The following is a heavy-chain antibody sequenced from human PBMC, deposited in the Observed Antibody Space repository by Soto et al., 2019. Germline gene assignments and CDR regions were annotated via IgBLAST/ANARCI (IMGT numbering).Heavy chain of an antibody. CDR2: ISVSGSST. V-gene: IGHV3-23*01. D-gene: IGHD6-19*01. J-gene: IGHJ4*02. CDR3: AREPGVSSGWYVDY. Sequence: GGSLRLSCAASGFIFSNNAMNWVRQAPGQGLEWVSGISVSGSSTYYADSVKGRFTISRDNAKTSLYLQMNSLRAEDTAVYYCAREPGVSSGWYVDYWGQGTLVTVSS. CDR1: GFIFSNNA.